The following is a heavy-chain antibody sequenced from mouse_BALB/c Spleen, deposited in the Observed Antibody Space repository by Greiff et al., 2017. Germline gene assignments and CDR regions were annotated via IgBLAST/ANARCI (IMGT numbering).Heavy chain of an antibody. J-gene: IGHJ2*01. Sequence: VMLVESGPGLVAPSQSLSITCTVSGFSLTSYGVHWVRQPPGKGLEWLGVIWAGGSTNYNSALMSRLSISKDNSKSQVFLKMNSLQTDDTAMYYCARVYYGNPYYFDYWGQGTTLTVSS. CDR3: ARVYYGNPYYFDY. V-gene: IGHV2-9*02. CDR2: IWAGGST. CDR1: GFSLTSYG. D-gene: IGHD2-1*01.